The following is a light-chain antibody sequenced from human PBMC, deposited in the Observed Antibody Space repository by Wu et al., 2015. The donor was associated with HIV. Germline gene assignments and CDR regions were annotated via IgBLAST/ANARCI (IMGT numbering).Light chain of an antibody. CDR3: QQHGSSPYT. Sequence: EIVLTQSPGTLSLSPGERATLFCRASQRVSSTYLAWYQQKPGQAPRLLIYGVSSRATGIPDRFSGSGSGTDFTLTISRLEPEDFAVYYCQQHGSSPYTFGQGTKVEIK. J-gene: IGKJ2*01. V-gene: IGKV3-20*01. CDR2: GVS. CDR1: QRVSSTY.